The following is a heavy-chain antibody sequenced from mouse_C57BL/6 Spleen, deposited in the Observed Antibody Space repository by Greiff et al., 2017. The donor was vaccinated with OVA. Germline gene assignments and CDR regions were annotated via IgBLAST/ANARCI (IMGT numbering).Heavy chain of an antibody. CDR2: IYPGDGDT. D-gene: IGHD1-1*01. Sequence: VQLQQSEPELVKPGASVKISCKASGYAFSSSWMNWVKQRPGKGLEWIGRIYPGDGDTNYNGKFKGKATLTADKSSSTAYMQLSSLTSEDSAVYFCARSYGSSSLAYWGQGTLVTVSA. V-gene: IGHV1-82*01. CDR3: ARSYGSSSLAY. J-gene: IGHJ3*01. CDR1: GYAFSSSW.